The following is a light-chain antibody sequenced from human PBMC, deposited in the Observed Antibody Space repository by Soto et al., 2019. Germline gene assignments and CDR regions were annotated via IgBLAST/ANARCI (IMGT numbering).Light chain of an antibody. CDR2: DTS. Sequence: DTVLTQSPGTLSLTSGERATLSCRASQSISGTYLAWYQQKPGQAPRLLIYDTSYRATGIPARFSGSGSGTDFALTISGLEPEDFAVYYCQQRTNWPWTFGQGTKVDIK. J-gene: IGKJ1*01. CDR3: QQRTNWPWT. CDR1: QSISGTY. V-gene: IGKV3-11*01.